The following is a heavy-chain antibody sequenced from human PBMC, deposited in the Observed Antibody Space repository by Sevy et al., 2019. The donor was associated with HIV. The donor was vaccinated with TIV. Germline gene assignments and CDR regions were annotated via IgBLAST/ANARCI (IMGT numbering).Heavy chain of an antibody. V-gene: IGHV4-34*01. CDR1: RGSFSGYY. D-gene: IGHD4-4*01. Sequence: SETLSLTCAVYRGSFSGYYWSWIRQPPGKGLEWIGEINHSGSTNYNSSLKSRVTISVDTSKNQFSLKLSSVTAADTAVYYCARYIAVTTSGGVHYYYGMDVWGQGTTVTVSS. CDR2: INHSGST. CDR3: ARYIAVTTSGGVHYYYGMDV. J-gene: IGHJ6*02.